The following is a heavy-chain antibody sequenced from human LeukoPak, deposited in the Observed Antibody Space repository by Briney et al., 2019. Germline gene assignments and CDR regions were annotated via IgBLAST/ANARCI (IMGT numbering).Heavy chain of an antibody. CDR1: GLTFSSHW. CDR3: IVFGDSNH. CDR2: ITNDGSST. D-gene: IGHD4-17*01. V-gene: IGHV3-74*01. J-gene: IGHJ5*02. Sequence: QPGGSLRLSCAASGLTFSSHWMHWVRQAPGKGLVWVSRITNDGSSTTYADSVKGRFTISRDTSKNTLYLQINSLRVEDTAVYYCIVFGDSNHWGQGTLVTVSS.